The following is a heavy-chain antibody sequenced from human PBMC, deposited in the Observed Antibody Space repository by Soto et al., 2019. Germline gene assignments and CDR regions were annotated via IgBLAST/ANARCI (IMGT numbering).Heavy chain of an antibody. CDR2: INHSGST. CDR3: ARGRIVVVVAATPIDAFDI. Sequence: SETLSLTCAVYGGSFSGYYWSWIRQNPGKGLEWIGEINHSGSTNYNPSLKSRLTISVDTSKNHFSLKLSSVTAADTAVYYCARGRIVVVVAATPIDAFDIWGQGTMVTVSS. J-gene: IGHJ3*02. D-gene: IGHD2-15*01. V-gene: IGHV4-34*01. CDR1: GGSFSGYY.